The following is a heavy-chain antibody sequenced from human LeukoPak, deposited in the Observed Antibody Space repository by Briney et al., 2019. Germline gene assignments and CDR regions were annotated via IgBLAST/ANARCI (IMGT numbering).Heavy chain of an antibody. D-gene: IGHD3-16*01. CDR3: ARDTQEKLGVWYFDL. CDR2: IYNSGST. J-gene: IGHJ2*01. CDR1: LGSISSYS. V-gene: IGHV4-4*07. Sequence: SETLSLTCNVSLGSISSYSWTWIRQPAGKGLEWIGRIYNSGSTNYDPSLESRVTMSVDTSKKQLSLKLSSVTAADTAVYYCARDTQEKLGVWYFDLWGRDTLVTVSS.